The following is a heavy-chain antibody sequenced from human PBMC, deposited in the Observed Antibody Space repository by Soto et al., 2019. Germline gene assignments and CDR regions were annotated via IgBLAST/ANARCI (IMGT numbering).Heavy chain of an antibody. J-gene: IGHJ4*02. D-gene: IGHD3-22*01. CDR1: GFTFSSYG. CDR3: AKDLAPYYDSSPDY. V-gene: IGHV3-30*18. Sequence: QVQLVESGGGMVQPGRSLRLSCAASGFTFSSYGMHWVRQAPGKGLEWVAVISYDGSNKYYADSVKGRFTISRDNSKNTLYLQMNSLRAEDTAVYYCAKDLAPYYDSSPDYWGQGTLVTVSS. CDR2: ISYDGSNK.